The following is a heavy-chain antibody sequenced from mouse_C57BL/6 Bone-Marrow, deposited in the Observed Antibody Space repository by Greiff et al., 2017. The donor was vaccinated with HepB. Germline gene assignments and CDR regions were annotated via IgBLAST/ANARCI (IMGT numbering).Heavy chain of an antibody. CDR3: KRGGLLRLTGSYYFDY. D-gene: IGHD1-2*01. V-gene: IGHV1-15*01. CDR1: GYTFTDYE. Sequence: QVQLQQSGAELVRPGASVTLSCKASGYTFTDYEMHWVKQTPVHGLEWIGAIDPETGGTAYNQKFKGKAILTADKSSSTAYMEVRSLTSEDSAVYYWKRGGLLRLTGSYYFDYWGQGTTLTVSS. J-gene: IGHJ2*01. CDR2: IDPETGGT.